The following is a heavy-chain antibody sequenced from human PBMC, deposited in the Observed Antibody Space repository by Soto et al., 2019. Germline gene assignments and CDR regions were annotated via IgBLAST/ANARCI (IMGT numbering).Heavy chain of an antibody. D-gene: IGHD4-4*01. V-gene: IGHV4-39*01. CDR1: GGSISSNNYY. CDR3: ASTVVVRGDVFDI. Sequence: QMQLQESGPGLVKPSETVSLTCTVSGGSISSNNYYWGWIRQPPGKGLEWIGNIYYSGSTYYNPSLKRRVTISVDTSKNQFSLKLSSVTAADTAVYYCASTVVVRGDVFDIWGQGTMVTVSS. CDR2: IYYSGST. J-gene: IGHJ3*02.